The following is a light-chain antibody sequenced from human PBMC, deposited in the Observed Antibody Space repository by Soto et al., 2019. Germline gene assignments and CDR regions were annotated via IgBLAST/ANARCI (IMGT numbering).Light chain of an antibody. CDR1: QSVSSSY. Sequence: EIVLTQSPGTLSLSPGERATLSCRASQSVSSSYLAWYQQKPGQAPRLLIYAASSRATGIPDRFSGSGSGIDFTLTISKLEPEDFAVYYCQQRTDRPPWTFGQGTKVDIK. CDR3: QQRTDRPPWT. CDR2: AAS. V-gene: IGKV3D-20*02. J-gene: IGKJ1*01.